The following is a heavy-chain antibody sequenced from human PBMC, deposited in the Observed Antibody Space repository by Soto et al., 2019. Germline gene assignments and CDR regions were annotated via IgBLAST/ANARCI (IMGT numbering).Heavy chain of an antibody. CDR3: VKDRCVDY. D-gene: IGHD2-15*01. Sequence: GGSMRLSCSVFGFTFSSYAMHWVRQAPGKGLQYVSSISSNGVSTYYADSVKGRFTISRDNSKNTLYLQMSSLRVEDTAVYYCVKDRCVDYWGQGTLVTVSS. V-gene: IGHV3-64D*06. CDR2: ISSNGVST. J-gene: IGHJ4*02. CDR1: GFTFSSYA.